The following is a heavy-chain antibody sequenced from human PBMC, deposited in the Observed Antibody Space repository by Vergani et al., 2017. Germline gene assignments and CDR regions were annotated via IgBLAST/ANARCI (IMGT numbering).Heavy chain of an antibody. V-gene: IGHV4-59*01. CDR2: VEDSGYF. Sequence: QLQESGPGLVKPSETLSLTCTVSGGSLSGYYWNWIRQTPGEGLEWIGYVEDSGYFNYDPSLKTRGSMSSDTSNNQFSLMLSTVTVADTAVYYCARSIVSRNPPDYFDNWGQGTLVTVSS. J-gene: IGHJ4*02. CDR3: ARSIVSRNPPDYFDN. CDR1: GGSLSGYY. D-gene: IGHD1-14*01.